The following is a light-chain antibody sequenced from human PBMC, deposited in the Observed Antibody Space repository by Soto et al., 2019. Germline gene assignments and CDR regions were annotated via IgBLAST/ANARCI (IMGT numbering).Light chain of an antibody. CDR3: QQSYSTPRT. V-gene: IGKV1-39*01. CDR2: AAS. J-gene: IGKJ1*01. Sequence: DIQMTQSPSSLSASVGDRVTITCRASQSISSYLNWYQQKPGKAPKLLIYAASSLQSGVPSRFSGSGSGRDFTLTISSLQPEDFATYYCQQSYSTPRTFGHGTKVEIK. CDR1: QSISSY.